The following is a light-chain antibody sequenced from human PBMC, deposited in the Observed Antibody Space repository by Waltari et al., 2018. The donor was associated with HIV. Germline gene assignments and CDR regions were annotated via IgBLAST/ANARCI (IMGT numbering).Light chain of an antibody. CDR3: NSYTTIYTCV. Sequence: SELTKPASVYGSYGQSINISCTGISSDIGEYNYVSWFQHHPTKAHKLIIFDVSYQPSDVSNPFSGSNSDNTASLTISWLRPENESYYYFNSYTTIYTCVFGRCTNLTVL. CDR1: SSDIGEYNY. J-gene: IGLJ3*02. V-gene: IGLV2-14*01. CDR2: DVS.